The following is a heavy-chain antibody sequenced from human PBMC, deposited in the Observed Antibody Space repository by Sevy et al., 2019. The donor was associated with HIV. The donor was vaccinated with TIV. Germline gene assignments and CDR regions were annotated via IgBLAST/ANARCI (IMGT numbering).Heavy chain of an antibody. D-gene: IGHD6-13*01. V-gene: IGHV1-18*01. CDR3: AGADLGVIAAAGYFDY. Sequence: ASVKVSCKASGYTFTSYGISWVRQAPGQGLEWMGWISAYNGNTNYAQKLQGRVTMTTDTSTSTAYMELRSLRSDDTAVYYCAGADLGVIAAAGYFDYWGQGTLVTVSS. J-gene: IGHJ4*02. CDR1: GYTFTSYG. CDR2: ISAYNGNT.